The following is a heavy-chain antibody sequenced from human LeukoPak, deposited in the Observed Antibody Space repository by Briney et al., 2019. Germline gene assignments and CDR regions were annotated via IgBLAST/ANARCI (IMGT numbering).Heavy chain of an antibody. J-gene: IGHJ4*02. CDR1: GFTFSSYG. D-gene: IGHD3-10*01. V-gene: IGHV3-30*18. Sequence: GGSLRLSCAASGFTFSSYGMHWVRQAPGKGLEWVAVISYDGSNKYYADSVKGRFTISRDNSKNTLYLQMNSLRAEDTAVYYCAKDTVRGSHLDYWGQGTLVTVSS. CDR3: AKDTVRGSHLDY. CDR2: ISYDGSNK.